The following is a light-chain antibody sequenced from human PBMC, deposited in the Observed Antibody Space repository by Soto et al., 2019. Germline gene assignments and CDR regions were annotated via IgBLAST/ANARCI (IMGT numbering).Light chain of an antibody. V-gene: IGKV1-13*02. Sequence: AVQLTQSPASLSASVVDRVTISCRASQGIGSALAWYQQNPGKAPKVLIYDASSLESGVPSRFSGSGSGTDFTLTISSLQPEDFASYYCQQFNSFPLTFGGGTKVDIK. CDR2: DAS. J-gene: IGKJ4*01. CDR1: QGIGSA. CDR3: QQFNSFPLT.